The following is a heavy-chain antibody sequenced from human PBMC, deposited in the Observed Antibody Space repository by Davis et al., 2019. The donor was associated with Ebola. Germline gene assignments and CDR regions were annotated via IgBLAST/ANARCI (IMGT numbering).Heavy chain of an antibody. CDR3: ARSRGFGRPIDY. D-gene: IGHD3-10*01. CDR2: LYYRGSS. CDR1: GVSIRTSSYY. V-gene: IGHV4-39*07. J-gene: IGHJ4*02. Sequence: MPSETLSLTCSVSGVSIRTSSYYWGWIRQSPGKGLEWIGSLYYRGSSFYNPALKSRVTISVDTSKNQFSLKLSSVTAVDTAVYYCARSRGFGRPIDYWGQGTLVTVSS.